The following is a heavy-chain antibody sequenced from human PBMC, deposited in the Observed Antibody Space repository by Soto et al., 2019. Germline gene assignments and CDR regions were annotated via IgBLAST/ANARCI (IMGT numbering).Heavy chain of an antibody. Sequence: PGESLKISCKGSGYSFTSYWIGWVRQMPGKGLEWMGIIYPGDSDTRYSPSFQGQVTISADKSISTAYLQWSSLKASDTAMYYCARHGGAVATIWYYDYWGQGTLVTVSS. CDR2: IYPGDSDT. J-gene: IGHJ4*02. CDR3: ARHGGAVATIWYYDY. CDR1: GYSFTSYW. V-gene: IGHV5-51*01. D-gene: IGHD5-12*01.